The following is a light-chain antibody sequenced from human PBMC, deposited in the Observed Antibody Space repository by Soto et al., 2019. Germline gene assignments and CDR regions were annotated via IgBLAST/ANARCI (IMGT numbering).Light chain of an antibody. J-gene: IGKJ4*01. CDR1: QSISSY. CDR2: AAS. Sequence: DIHMTQSPSSLSASVGDRVTITCRASQSISSYLNWYQQKPGKAPKLLIYAASSLQSGVPSRFSGSGSGTDFTLTISSLQPEDFATYYCQQSYSTPLVTFGGGTKEDIK. V-gene: IGKV1-39*01. CDR3: QQSYSTPLVT.